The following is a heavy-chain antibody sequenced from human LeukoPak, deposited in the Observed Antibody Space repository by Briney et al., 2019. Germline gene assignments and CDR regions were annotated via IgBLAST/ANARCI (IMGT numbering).Heavy chain of an antibody. CDR2: ISGNGQQT. Sequence: GGSLRLSCSASGFTFSRFAMTWVRQLPGKGLDWVSSISGNGQQTYYADSVKGRFSVSRDSSKNILYLQMDSLRADDSALYYCAKDANYYDSSGYLIPFDYWGQGTLVTVSS. CDR1: GFTFSRFA. D-gene: IGHD3-22*01. CDR3: AKDANYYDSSGYLIPFDY. J-gene: IGHJ4*02. V-gene: IGHV3-23*01.